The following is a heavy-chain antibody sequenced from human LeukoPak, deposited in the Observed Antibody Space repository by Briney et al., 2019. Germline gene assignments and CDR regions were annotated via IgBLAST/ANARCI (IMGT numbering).Heavy chain of an antibody. V-gene: IGHV3-11*01. D-gene: IGHD3-3*01. Sequence: EGSLRLSCAASGFTFSDYYMSWIRQAPGKGLEWVSYISSSGSTIYYADSVKGRFTISRDNAKNSLYLQMNSLRAEDTAVYYCARDRLRIFGVVTYMFDYWGQGTLVTVSS. CDR3: ARDRLRIFGVVTYMFDY. CDR2: ISSSGSTI. CDR1: GFTFSDYY. J-gene: IGHJ4*02.